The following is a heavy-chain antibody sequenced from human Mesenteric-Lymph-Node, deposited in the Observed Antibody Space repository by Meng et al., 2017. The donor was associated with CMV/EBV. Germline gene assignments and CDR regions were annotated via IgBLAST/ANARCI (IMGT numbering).Heavy chain of an antibody. Sequence: GESLKISCAASRITFSNYGMHWIRQAPGKGLEWVAFILFDGSKEYYADSVKGRFTISRDNAKNSLYLQMNSLRAEDTAIYYCAKDSPRLQPMYYFDYWGQGTLVTVSS. CDR3: AKDSPRLQPMYYFDY. CDR2: ILFDGSKE. CDR1: RITFSNYG. J-gene: IGHJ4*02. V-gene: IGHV3-30*02. D-gene: IGHD4-11*01.